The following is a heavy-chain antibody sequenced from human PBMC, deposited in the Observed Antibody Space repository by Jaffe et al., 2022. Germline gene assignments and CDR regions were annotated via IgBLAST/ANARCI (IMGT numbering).Heavy chain of an antibody. CDR2: IIPIFGTA. CDR3: AYIRPGVFSRRYPDELAPDDY. V-gene: IGHV1-69*01. CDR1: GGTFSSYA. Sequence: QVQLVQSGAEVKKPGSSVKVSCKASGGTFSSYAISWVRQAPGQGLEWMGGIIPIFGTANYAQKFQGRVTITADESTSTAYMELSSLRSEDTAVYYCAYIRPGVFSRRYPDELAPDDYWGQGTLVTVSS. D-gene: IGHD6-13*01. J-gene: IGHJ4*02.